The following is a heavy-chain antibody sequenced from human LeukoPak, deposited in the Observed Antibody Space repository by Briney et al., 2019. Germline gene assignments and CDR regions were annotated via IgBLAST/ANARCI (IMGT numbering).Heavy chain of an antibody. D-gene: IGHD6-19*01. Sequence: GGSLRLSCAASGFTFDDYGMSWVRQAPGKGLEWVSGINWNGGSTGYADSVKGRFTISRDNAKNSLFLQTNSLRGEDTAVYYCARDGTPSYTSGWVYMDAWGKGTTVTISS. CDR1: GFTFDDYG. J-gene: IGHJ6*04. CDR2: INWNGGST. CDR3: ARDGTPSYTSGWVYMDA. V-gene: IGHV3-20*04.